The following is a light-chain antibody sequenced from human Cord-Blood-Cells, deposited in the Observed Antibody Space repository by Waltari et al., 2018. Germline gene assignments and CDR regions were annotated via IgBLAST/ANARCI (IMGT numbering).Light chain of an antibody. J-gene: IGKJ1*01. Sequence: EIVLTQSPATLSLSPGERATLSCRASQSVSSSYLAWYQQKPGQAPRLLIFGASSRATGIPERFSGSGSGTDFTLTISRLEPEDFAVYYCQQYGSSPVTFGQGTKVEIK. CDR1: QSVSSSY. CDR2: GAS. V-gene: IGKV3-20*01. CDR3: QQYGSSPVT.